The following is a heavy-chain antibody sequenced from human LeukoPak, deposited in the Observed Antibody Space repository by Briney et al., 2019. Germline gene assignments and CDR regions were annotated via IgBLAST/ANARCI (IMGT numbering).Heavy chain of an antibody. J-gene: IGHJ4*02. CDR1: GYTFTGYY. CDR3: AIGRYYDFRSGYVTFDY. CDR2: INPNSGGT. Sequence: ASVKVSCKASGYTFTGYYMHWVRQAPGQGLEWMGWINPNSGGTNYAQKFQGRVTMTRDTSISTAYMELSRLRSDDTAVYYCAIGRYYDFRSGYVTFDYWGQATLVTVST. V-gene: IGHV1-2*02. D-gene: IGHD3-3*01.